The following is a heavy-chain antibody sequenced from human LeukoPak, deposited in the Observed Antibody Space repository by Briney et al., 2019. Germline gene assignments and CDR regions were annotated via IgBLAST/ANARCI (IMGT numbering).Heavy chain of an antibody. CDR3: ARAYKDRSLAGKKEFFQH. Sequence: GGSLRLSCAASGFTFDSYAMNWVRQVPGKGLEWISLISWSSGTIGYADSVKGRFTISRDNANNFLYLQMNSLRAEDTALYYCARAYKDRSLAGKKEFFQHWGQGTLVTVSS. D-gene: IGHD6-19*01. J-gene: IGHJ1*01. CDR1: GFTFDSYA. CDR2: ISWSSGTI. V-gene: IGHV3-9*01.